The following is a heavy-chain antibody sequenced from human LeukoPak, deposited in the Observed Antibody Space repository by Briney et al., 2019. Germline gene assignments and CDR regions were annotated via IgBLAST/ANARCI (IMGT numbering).Heavy chain of an antibody. V-gene: IGHV3-74*01. CDR1: GFTFSSYW. J-gene: IGHJ4*02. CDR2: INSDGSST. D-gene: IGHD3-3*01. CDR3: ARDYDFWSGYLGY. Sequence: GGSLRLSCAASGFTFSSYWMHWVRQAPGNGLGWVSRINSDGSSTSYADSVKGRFTFSRDNAKNTVYLQINSLRAEGTAVYYCARDYDFWSGYLGYWGQGTLVTVSS.